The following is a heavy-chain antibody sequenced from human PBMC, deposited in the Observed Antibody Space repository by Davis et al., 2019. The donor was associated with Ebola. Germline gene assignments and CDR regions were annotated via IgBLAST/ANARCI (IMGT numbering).Heavy chain of an antibody. CDR3: AKEYCPNSGPYCTYFEV. CDR2: MSYDGSHT. D-gene: IGHD3-10*01. CDR1: AFSFGTYG. V-gene: IGHV3-30*18. J-gene: IGHJ4*02. Sequence: GESLKISCAAFAFSFGTYGMHWVRQAPGKGLEWVASMSYDGSHTSYIDSVKGRFTVSGDNSKNTLYLQMNSLRPEDTAVYFCAKEYCPNSGPYCTYFEVWGQGTQVTVSS.